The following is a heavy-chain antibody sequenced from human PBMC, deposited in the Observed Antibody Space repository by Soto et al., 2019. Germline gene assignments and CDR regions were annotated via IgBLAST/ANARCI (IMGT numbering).Heavy chain of an antibody. Sequence: QVQLIQFGAEVKKPGASVKVSCRASGYTFTKFHIHWVRQAPGQGLEWMGMIDPSGGVTRDAQRFRGRITVTSDTSTSSVYMELRGLTSGDTAVYYCARDLIGHDNYETIGYYFDHWGPGTLVTVSS. CDR2: IDPSGGVT. D-gene: IGHD3-16*01. J-gene: IGHJ4*02. CDR3: ARDLIGHDNYETIGYYFDH. CDR1: GYTFTKFH. V-gene: IGHV1-46*01.